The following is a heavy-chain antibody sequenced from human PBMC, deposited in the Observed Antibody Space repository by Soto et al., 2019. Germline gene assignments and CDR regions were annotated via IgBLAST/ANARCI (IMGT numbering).Heavy chain of an antibody. CDR2: IIPMVGTT. J-gene: IGHJ4*02. CDR1: GGTLSRSA. V-gene: IGHV1-69*12. Sequence: QVQLVQSGAEVKKPGSSVKVSCKASGGTLSRSAISWVRQAPGQGLEWMGGIIPMVGTTDSAQKFQGRVTITADETTGTVYMELSSLRADDTAVYYCARLTYSNTWLVFDYWGQGTLVTVSS. D-gene: IGHD5-12*01. CDR3: ARLTYSNTWLVFDY.